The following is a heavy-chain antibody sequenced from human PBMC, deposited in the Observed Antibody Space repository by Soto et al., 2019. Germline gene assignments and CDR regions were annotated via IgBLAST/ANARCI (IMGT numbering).Heavy chain of an antibody. Sequence: AGGSLRLSCAASGFTFSGSAMHWVRQASGKRLEWVGRIRSKANSYATAYAASVKGRFTISRDDSKNTAYLQMNSLKTEDTAVYYCTSRRDVLLWFGESTNLNWFDPWGQGTLVTVSS. CDR1: GFTFSGSA. CDR2: IRSKANSYAT. V-gene: IGHV3-73*01. D-gene: IGHD3-10*01. CDR3: TSRRDVLLWFGESTNLNWFDP. J-gene: IGHJ5*02.